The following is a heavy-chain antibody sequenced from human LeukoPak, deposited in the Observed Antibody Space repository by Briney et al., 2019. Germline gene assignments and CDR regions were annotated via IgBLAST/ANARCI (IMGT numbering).Heavy chain of an antibody. CDR1: GYTFTGYY. CDR3: ARAGYSSGWPAAYYYYMDV. V-gene: IGHV1-2*02. J-gene: IGHJ6*03. Sequence: ASVKVSCKASGYTFTGYYMHWVRQAPGQGLEWMGWINPKSGGTNYAQKFQGRVTMTRDTSISTAYMELRSLRSDDTAVYYCARAGYSSGWPAAYYYYMDVWGKGTTVTVSS. CDR2: INPKSGGT. D-gene: IGHD6-19*01.